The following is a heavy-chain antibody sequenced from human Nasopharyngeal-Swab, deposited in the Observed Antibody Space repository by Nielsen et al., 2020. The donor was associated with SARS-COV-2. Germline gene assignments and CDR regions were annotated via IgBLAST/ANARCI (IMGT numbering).Heavy chain of an antibody. D-gene: IGHD4-11*01. CDR2: IKSKTDGGTT. Sequence: WIRQPPGKGPEWVGRIKSKTDGGTTDYAAPVKGRFTISRDDSKNTLYLQMNSLKTEDTAVYYCTVDYTPYGMDVWGQGTTVTVSS. V-gene: IGHV3-15*01. J-gene: IGHJ6*02. CDR3: TVDYTPYGMDV.